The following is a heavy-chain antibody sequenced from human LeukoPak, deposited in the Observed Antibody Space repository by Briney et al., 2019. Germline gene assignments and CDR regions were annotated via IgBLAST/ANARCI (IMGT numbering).Heavy chain of an antibody. J-gene: IGHJ4*02. CDR2: ISVSGDST. V-gene: IGHV3-23*01. CDR3: AKDLPRITIFGALHY. Sequence: GGSLRLSCAASGFXFSNYVISWVRQAPGKGLEWVSGISVSGDSTYYADSVKGRFTISRDNSKNTLYLQVNSLRAEDTAVYYCAKDLPRITIFGALHYWGQGTLVTVSS. CDR1: GFXFSNYV. D-gene: IGHD3-3*01.